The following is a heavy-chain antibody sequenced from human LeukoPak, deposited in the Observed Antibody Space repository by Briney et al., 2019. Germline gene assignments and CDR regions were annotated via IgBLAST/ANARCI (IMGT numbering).Heavy chain of an antibody. CDR2: ISAYNGNT. CDR3: ARDDLEWELLAYLDC. D-gene: IGHD1-26*01. Sequence: ASVKVSCKASGYTFTSYAISWFRQAPGQGLEWMGWISAYNGNTNYAQKLQARVTVTTDTSTTTAYMELRSLRSDDTAVYYCARDDLEWELLAYLDCWGQGTLVTVSS. V-gene: IGHV1-18*01. J-gene: IGHJ4*02. CDR1: GYTFTSYA.